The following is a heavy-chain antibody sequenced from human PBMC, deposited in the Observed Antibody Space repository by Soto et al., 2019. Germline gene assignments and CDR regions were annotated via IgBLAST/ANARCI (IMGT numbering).Heavy chain of an antibody. CDR1: GGTFSSYA. D-gene: IGHD1-7*01. CDR2: IIPIFGTA. V-gene: IGHV1-69*05. J-gene: IGHJ6*02. CDR3: ARVWHTWKYRSVWFHYGMDV. Sequence: ASVKVSCKASGGTFSSYAISWVRQAPGQGLEWMGGIIPIFGTANYAQKFQGRVTITTDKSTSTAYMELSSLRSEDTAVYYCARVWHTWKYRSVWFHYGMDVWGQGTTVTVSS.